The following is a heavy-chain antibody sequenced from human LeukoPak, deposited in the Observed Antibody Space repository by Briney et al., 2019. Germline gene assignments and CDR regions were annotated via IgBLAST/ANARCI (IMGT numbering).Heavy chain of an antibody. CDR1: GFTFSSYA. CDR2: ISYDGSNK. D-gene: IGHD3-22*01. J-gene: IGHJ4*02. Sequence: GGSLRLSCAASGFTFSSYAMHWVRQAPGKGLEWVAVISYDGSNKYYADSVTGRFTISRDNSQNTLYLQMNSLRAEDTAVYYCARVSSGYYSVDYWGQGTLVTVSS. V-gene: IGHV3-30-3*01. CDR3: ARVSSGYYSVDY.